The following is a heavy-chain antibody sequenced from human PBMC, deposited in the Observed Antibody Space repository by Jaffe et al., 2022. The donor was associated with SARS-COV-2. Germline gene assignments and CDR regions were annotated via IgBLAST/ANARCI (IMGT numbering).Heavy chain of an antibody. D-gene: IGHD3-3*01. J-gene: IGHJ6*02. CDR3: AKGGRTIFGVVMPSYYGMDV. Sequence: EVQLVESGGGVVQPGGSLRLSCAASGFTFDDYAMHWVRQAPGKGLEWVSLISGDGGSTYYADSVKGRFTISRDNSKNSLYLQMNSLRTEDTALYYCAKGGRTIFGVVMPSYYGMDVWGQGTTVTVSS. CDR1: GFTFDDYA. V-gene: IGHV3-43*02. CDR2: ISGDGGST.